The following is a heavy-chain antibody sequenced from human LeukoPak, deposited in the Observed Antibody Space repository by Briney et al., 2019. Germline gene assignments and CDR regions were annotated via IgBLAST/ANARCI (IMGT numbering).Heavy chain of an antibody. CDR1: GYTFTNYG. CDR2: ISAYNGNT. J-gene: IGHJ4*02. Sequence: ASVKVSCKTSGYTFTNYGITWVRQPPGQGLEWMGWISAYNGNTEYAQNLQGRVTMTTDTSTSTGYMELRSLRSDDTAVYYCARYSSTWTFDYWGQGTLVTVSS. CDR3: ARYSSTWTFDY. V-gene: IGHV1-18*01. D-gene: IGHD6-13*01.